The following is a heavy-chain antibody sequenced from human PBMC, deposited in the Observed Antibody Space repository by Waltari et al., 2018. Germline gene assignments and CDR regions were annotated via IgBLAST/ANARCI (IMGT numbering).Heavy chain of an antibody. D-gene: IGHD7-27*01. CDR2: IIPIFGTA. CDR1: GGTFSSYA. J-gene: IGHJ4*02. V-gene: IGHV1-69*01. CDR3: ARDVTLSGDSYFDY. Sequence: QVQLVQSGAEVKKPGSSVKVSCKASGGTFSSYAIICVRQAPGQGLEWMGVIIPIFGTANYAQKFQGRVTITADESTSTAYMELSSLRSEDTAVYYCARDVTLSGDSYFDYWGQGTLVTVSS.